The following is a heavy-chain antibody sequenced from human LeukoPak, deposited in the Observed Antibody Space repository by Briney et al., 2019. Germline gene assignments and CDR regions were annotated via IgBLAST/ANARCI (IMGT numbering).Heavy chain of an antibody. J-gene: IGHJ4*02. CDR3: AREYFETPNQLDY. CDR2: IGGTGGGNAI. CDR1: GVGFNEYY. V-gene: IGHV3-11*04. Sequence: GGSLRLSCAVSGVGFNEYYMSWIRQAPGKGLEWISYIGGTGGGNAIYYADSVKGRFTISRDSAKNSVYLQMNSLKAEDTGIYYCAREYFETPNQLDYWGQGALVTVSS. D-gene: IGHD3-9*01.